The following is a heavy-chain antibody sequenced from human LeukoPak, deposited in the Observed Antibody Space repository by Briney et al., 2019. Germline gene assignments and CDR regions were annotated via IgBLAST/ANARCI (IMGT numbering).Heavy chain of an antibody. J-gene: IGHJ3*02. CDR1: GGSISSSSYY. V-gene: IGHV4-39*07. Sequence: SETLSPTCTVSGGSISSSSYYWGWIRQPPGKGLEWIGSIYYSGSTYYNPSLKSRVTISVDTSKNQFSLKLSSVTAADTAVYYCARPYCSGGSCYSDAFDIWGQGTMVTVSS. CDR2: IYYSGST. D-gene: IGHD2-15*01. CDR3: ARPYCSGGSCYSDAFDI.